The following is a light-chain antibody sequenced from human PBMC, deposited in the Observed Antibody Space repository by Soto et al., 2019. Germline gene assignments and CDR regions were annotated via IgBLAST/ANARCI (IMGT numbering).Light chain of an antibody. CDR3: CSYAGSYTLI. J-gene: IGLJ2*01. V-gene: IGLV2-11*01. CDR1: SSDVGGYNY. Sequence: QAVLTQPRSVSGSPGQSVTISCTGTSSDVGGYNYVSWYQQHPGKAPKIMIYDVSKRPPGVPDRFSGSKSGNTASLTISGLQAEDEADYYCCSYAGSYTLIFGGGTKLTVL. CDR2: DVS.